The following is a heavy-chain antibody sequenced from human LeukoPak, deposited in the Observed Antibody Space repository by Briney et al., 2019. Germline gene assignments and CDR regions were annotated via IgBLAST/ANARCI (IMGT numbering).Heavy chain of an antibody. V-gene: IGHV4-59*01. CDR2: IYYSGST. J-gene: IGHJ6*02. CDR3: ARGGDFWSGYYRQNYYGMDV. Sequence: PSETLSLTCTVSGGSISSYYWSWIRQPPGKGLEWIGYIYYSGSTNYNPSLKSRVTISVDTSKNQFSLKLSSVTAADTAVYYCARGGDFWSGYYRQNYYGMDVWGQGTTVTVSS. CDR1: GGSISSYY. D-gene: IGHD3-3*01.